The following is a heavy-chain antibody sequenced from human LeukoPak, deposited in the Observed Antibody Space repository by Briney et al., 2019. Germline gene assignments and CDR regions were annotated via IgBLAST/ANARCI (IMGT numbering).Heavy chain of an antibody. V-gene: IGHV3-30-3*01. CDR1: GFTFSSYP. CDR2: ISYDGSEK. CDR3: ARDQRFNYDSSGYEYNWFDP. D-gene: IGHD3-22*01. Sequence: GRSLRLSCAASGFTFSSYPMHWVRQAPGKGLEWVAVISYDGSEKHYADPVKGRFTISRDNAKNSLYLQMNSLRVEDTAVYYCARDQRFNYDSSGYEYNWFDPWGQGTLVTVSS. J-gene: IGHJ5*02.